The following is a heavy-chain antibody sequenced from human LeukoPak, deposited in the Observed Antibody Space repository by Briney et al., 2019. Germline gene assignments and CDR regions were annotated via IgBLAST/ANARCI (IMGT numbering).Heavy chain of an antibody. J-gene: IGHJ4*02. V-gene: IGHV4-39*07. Sequence: SETLSLTCTVSGGSISSSSYYWGWIRQPPGKGLEWIASIYYSGSTYYNPSLKSRVSISVDTSKNQFSLKLNSVTAADTAVYYCARYSSTLGDFDYWGQGTLVTVSS. CDR2: IYYSGST. D-gene: IGHD6-13*01. CDR3: ARYSSTLGDFDY. CDR1: GGSISSSSYY.